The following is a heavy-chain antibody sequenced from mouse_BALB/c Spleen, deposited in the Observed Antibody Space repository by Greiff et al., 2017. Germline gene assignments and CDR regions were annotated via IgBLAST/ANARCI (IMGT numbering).Heavy chain of an antibody. V-gene: IGHV5-17*02. CDR2: ISSGSSTI. Sequence: DVMLVESGGGLVQPGGSRKLSCAASGFTFSSFGMHWVRQAPEKGLEWVAYISSGSSTIYYADTVKGRFTISRDNPKNTLFLQMTSLRSEDTAMYYCARSGLRPYWYFDVWGAGTTVTVSS. D-gene: IGHD1-2*01. CDR3: ARSGLRPYWYFDV. J-gene: IGHJ1*01. CDR1: GFTFSSFG.